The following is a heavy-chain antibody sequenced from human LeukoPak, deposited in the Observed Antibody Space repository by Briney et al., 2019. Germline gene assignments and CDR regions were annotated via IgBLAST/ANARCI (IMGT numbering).Heavy chain of an antibody. J-gene: IGHJ4*02. Sequence: ASVKVSCKASGYTFTGYYMHWVRQAPGQGLEWMGWINPNSGGTNYAQKFQGRVTMTRDTSISTAYMELSRLRSDDTAVYYCAKVVPAAYYFDYWGQGTLVTVSS. V-gene: IGHV1-2*02. CDR1: GYTFTGYY. D-gene: IGHD2-2*01. CDR2: INPNSGGT. CDR3: AKVVPAAYYFDY.